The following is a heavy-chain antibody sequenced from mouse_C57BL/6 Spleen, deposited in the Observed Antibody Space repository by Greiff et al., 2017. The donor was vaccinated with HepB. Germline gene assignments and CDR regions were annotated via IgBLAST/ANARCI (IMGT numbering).Heavy chain of an antibody. V-gene: IGHV5-17*01. CDR3: ARRDSSGYAPFAY. D-gene: IGHD3-2*02. CDR2: ISSGSSTI. J-gene: IGHJ3*01. Sequence: EVHLVESGGGLVKPGGSLKLSCAASGFTFSDYGMHWVRQAPEKGLEWVAYISSGSSTIYYADTVKGRFTISRDNAKNTLFLQMTSLRSEDTAMYYCARRDSSGYAPFAYWGQGTLVTVSA. CDR1: GFTFSDYG.